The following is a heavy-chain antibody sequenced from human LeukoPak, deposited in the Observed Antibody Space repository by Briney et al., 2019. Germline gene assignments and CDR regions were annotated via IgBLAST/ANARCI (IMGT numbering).Heavy chain of an antibody. D-gene: IGHD3/OR15-3a*01. CDR2: FDPEDGET. Sequence: ASVKVSCKVSGYTLTELSMHWVRQAPGKGLEWMGGFDPEDGETIYAQKFQGRVTMTEDTSTDTAYMELSSPRSEDTAVYYCATYSDFWSGYSRYYYMDVWGKGTTVTVSS. CDR1: GYTLTELS. CDR3: ATYSDFWSGYSRYYYMDV. V-gene: IGHV1-24*01. J-gene: IGHJ6*03.